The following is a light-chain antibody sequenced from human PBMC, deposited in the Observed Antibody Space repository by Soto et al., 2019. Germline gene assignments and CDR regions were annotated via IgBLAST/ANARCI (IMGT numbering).Light chain of an antibody. J-gene: IGKJ3*01. CDR2: GAS. Sequence: EIVMTQSPATLSVSPGERATLSCRASQSVTNNLAWYQQKPGQAPRLLIYGASTRATGVPARFSGSGSGTEFTLIISSLQSEDFAVYYCQQYDNWPPLTFGPGTKVDIK. V-gene: IGKV3-15*01. CDR1: QSVTNN. CDR3: QQYDNWPPLT.